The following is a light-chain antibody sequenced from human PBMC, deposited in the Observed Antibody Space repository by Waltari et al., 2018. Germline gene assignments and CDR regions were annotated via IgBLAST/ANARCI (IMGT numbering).Light chain of an antibody. V-gene: IGLV3-1*01. Sequence: SYELTHPPSISVSPGQTAPITCSGERVWDKHACWYQQRPGQAPILPIYEDDKRPSGTPDRFSASNSGNTATLTIYGTQAVDEADYYCQAWVGNTVVFGGGTKLTVL. J-gene: IGLJ2*01. CDR1: RVWDKH. CDR3: QAWVGNTVV. CDR2: EDD.